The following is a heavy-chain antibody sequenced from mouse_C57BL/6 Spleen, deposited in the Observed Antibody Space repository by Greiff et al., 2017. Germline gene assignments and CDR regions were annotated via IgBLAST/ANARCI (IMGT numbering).Heavy chain of an antibody. CDR2: IHPNSGST. CDR1: GYTFTSYW. J-gene: IGHJ4*01. V-gene: IGHV1-64*01. CDR3: ARRDYSNYVGAMDY. Sequence: VQLQQPGAELVKPGASVKLSCKASGYTFTSYWMHWVKQRPGQGLEWIGMIHPNSGSTNYNEKFKSKDTLTVDKSSSTAYMQLSSLTSEDSAVYYCARRDYSNYVGAMDYWGQGTSVTVSS. D-gene: IGHD2-5*01.